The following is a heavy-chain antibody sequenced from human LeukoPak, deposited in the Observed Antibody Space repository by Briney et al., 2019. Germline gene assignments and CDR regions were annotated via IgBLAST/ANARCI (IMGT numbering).Heavy chain of an antibody. CDR1: GGSISSYY. CDR3: AREMYSSSWYAYNWFDP. Sequence: KPSETLSLTCTVSGGSISSYYWSWIRQPPGKGLEWIGYIYYSGSTNYNPSLKSRVTISVDTSKNQFSLKLSSVTAADTAVYYCAREMYSSSWYAYNWFDPWGQGTLVTVSS. CDR2: IYYSGST. V-gene: IGHV4-59*01. D-gene: IGHD6-13*01. J-gene: IGHJ5*02.